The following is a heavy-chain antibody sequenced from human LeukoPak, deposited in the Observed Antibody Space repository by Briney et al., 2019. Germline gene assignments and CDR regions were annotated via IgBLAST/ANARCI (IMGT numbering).Heavy chain of an antibody. J-gene: IGHJ5*02. CDR1: GFTFSSYN. D-gene: IGHD2-15*01. Sequence: GGSLRLSCAASGFTFSSYNMNWVRRAPGKGLEWVSSISTSSSYIYYADSVRGRFTISRDNAKNSLYLQMNSLRAEDTAVYSCARGADGVSSNSRGWFDPWGQGTLVTVSS. CDR2: ISTSSSYI. V-gene: IGHV3-21*01. CDR3: ARGADGVSSNSRGWFDP.